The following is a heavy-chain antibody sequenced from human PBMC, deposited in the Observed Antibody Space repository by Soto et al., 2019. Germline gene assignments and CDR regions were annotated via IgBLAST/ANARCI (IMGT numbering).Heavy chain of an antibody. D-gene: IGHD2-2*01. V-gene: IGHV4-30-4*01. Sequence: PSETLSLTCTVSGGSISSGDYYWSWIRQPPGKSLEWIGYIYYSGSTYYNPSLKSRVTISVDTSKNQFSLKLSSVTAADTAVYYCAREILYCYEGYYYHYGMDVWGQGTTVTGSS. CDR2: IYYSGST. CDR3: AREILYCYEGYYYHYGMDV. J-gene: IGHJ6*02. CDR1: GGSISSGDYY.